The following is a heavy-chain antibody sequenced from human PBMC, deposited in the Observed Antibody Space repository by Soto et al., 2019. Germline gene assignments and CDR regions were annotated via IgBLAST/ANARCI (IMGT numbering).Heavy chain of an antibody. Sequence: SETLSLTCTVSGGSISSYYWSWIRQPPGKGLEWIGYIYYSGSTNYNPSLKSRVTISVDTSKNQFSLKLSSVTAADTAVYYCARDGKQGGYKYYYGMDVWGQGTTVTVSS. CDR2: IYYSGST. CDR1: GGSISSYY. D-gene: IGHD1-26*01. CDR3: ARDGKQGGYKYYYGMDV. V-gene: IGHV4-59*01. J-gene: IGHJ6*02.